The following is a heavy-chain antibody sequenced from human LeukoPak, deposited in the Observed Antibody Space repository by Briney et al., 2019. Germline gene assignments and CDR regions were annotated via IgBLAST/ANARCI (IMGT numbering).Heavy chain of an antibody. CDR1: GFTLSSYP. CDR3: RRRINYGYCSGGSCNRGCGYSGMDF. D-gene: IGHD2-15*01. Sequence: PGGSVTLSCAASGFTLSSYPTRWVRRAPGKGRERPYVISYDGSKKYYADFVKCGFAISRDNSKNTLYLQMNSLRATATAVYYCRRRINYGYCSGGSCNRGCGYSGMDFWGQGIT. V-gene: IGHV3-30*09. J-gene: IGHJ6*02. CDR2: ISYDGSKK.